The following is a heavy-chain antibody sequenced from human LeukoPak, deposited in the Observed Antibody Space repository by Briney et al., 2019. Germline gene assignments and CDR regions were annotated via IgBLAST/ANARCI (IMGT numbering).Heavy chain of an antibody. Sequence: ASVKVSCKASGYTFTSYYMHWVRQAPGQGLEWMGITNPSGGSTSYAQKFQGRVTMTRDTSTSTVYMELSSLRSEDTAVYYCARDRTPYYYDSSGTPPDYWGQGTLVTVSS. CDR3: ARDRTPYYYDSSGTPPDY. CDR1: GYTFTSYY. V-gene: IGHV1-46*01. CDR2: TNPSGGST. J-gene: IGHJ4*02. D-gene: IGHD3-22*01.